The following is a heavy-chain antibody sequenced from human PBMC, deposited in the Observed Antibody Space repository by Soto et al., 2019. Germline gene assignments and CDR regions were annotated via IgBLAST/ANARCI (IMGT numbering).Heavy chain of an antibody. CDR3: PRSVGPLDY. CDR1: GFTFSPYS. CDR2: IPSSSSPI. J-gene: IGHJ4*02. D-gene: IGHD3-16*01. V-gene: IGHV3-48*02. Sequence: GGSLRLSCAASGFTFSPYSMTWVRQAPGKGLEWIAYIPSSSSPIHDADSVQGRFTISRANAGNSVHLQMNILRDEVSAVYYCPRSVGPLDYWGQGALVTVSS.